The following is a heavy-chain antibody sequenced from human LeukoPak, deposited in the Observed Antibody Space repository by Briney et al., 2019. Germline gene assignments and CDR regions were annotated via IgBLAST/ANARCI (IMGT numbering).Heavy chain of an antibody. J-gene: IGHJ5*02. V-gene: IGHV1-2*02. D-gene: IGHD2-15*01. CDR2: MNLNSGGT. CDR3: ARGGRPFDP. Sequence: ASVKLSCNASASTFTGYYMHWVRQAPGQGLEWMGWMNLNSGGTNYAQKFQGRVTMTRDTSISTAYMELSRLRSDDTAVYYCARGGRPFDPWGQGTLVTVSS. CDR1: ASTFTGYY.